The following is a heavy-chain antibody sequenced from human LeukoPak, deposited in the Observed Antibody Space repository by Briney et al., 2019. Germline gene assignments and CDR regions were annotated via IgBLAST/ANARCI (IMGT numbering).Heavy chain of an antibody. CDR1: GFTFSSYA. Sequence: GRSLRLSCAASGFTFSSYAMHWVRQAPGKGLEWVAVISYDGSNKYYADSVKGRFTISRDNAKNSLYLQMNSLRAEDTAVYYCAGIAAAGGYYYYYGMDVWGQGTTVTVSS. J-gene: IGHJ6*02. CDR3: AGIAAAGGYYYYYGMDV. CDR2: ISYDGSNK. V-gene: IGHV3-30-3*01. D-gene: IGHD6-13*01.